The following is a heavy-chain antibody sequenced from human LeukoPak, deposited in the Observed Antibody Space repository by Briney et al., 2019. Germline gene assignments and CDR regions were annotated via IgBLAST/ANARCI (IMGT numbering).Heavy chain of an antibody. J-gene: IGHJ6*03. CDR2: INPNSGGT. Sequence: ASVKVSFKASGYTFTGYYMHWVRQAPGQGLEWMGWINPNSGGTNYAQKFQGRVTMTRDTSISTAYMELSRLRSDDTAVYYCARAFYQQLPYYYYYMDVWGKGTTVTVSS. CDR1: GYTFTGYY. V-gene: IGHV1-2*02. CDR3: ARAFYQQLPYYYYYMDV. D-gene: IGHD2-2*01.